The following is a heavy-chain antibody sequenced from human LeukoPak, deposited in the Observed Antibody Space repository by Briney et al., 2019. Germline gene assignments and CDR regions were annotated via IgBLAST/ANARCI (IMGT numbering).Heavy chain of an antibody. CDR1: GFTFMNYS. Sequence: AGGSLRLSCAASGFTFMNYSMIWVRQAPGKGLEWVSLISGSGGSTYYADSVKGRFTFSIDNSKNTLYLQINSLRAEDTAVYYCAKTSWSSASCQYYMDFWGKGTTVTVSS. V-gene: IGHV3-23*01. D-gene: IGHD2-2*01. J-gene: IGHJ6*03. CDR3: AKTSWSSASCQYYMDF. CDR2: ISGSGGST.